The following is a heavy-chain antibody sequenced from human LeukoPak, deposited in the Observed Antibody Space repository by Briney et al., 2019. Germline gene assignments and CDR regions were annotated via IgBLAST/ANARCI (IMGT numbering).Heavy chain of an antibody. D-gene: IGHD3-22*01. J-gene: IGHJ4*02. CDR3: AKLAYYFDSSGYYHQFDY. V-gene: IGHV3-23*01. CDR2: ISGNRGST. Sequence: WVRQXPGKGLEWXSAISGNRGSTFSPHSVNCLVTISRDNSKNTLYLQMNSLRAEDTAVYYCAKLAYYFDSSGYYHQFDYWGQGTLVTVSS.